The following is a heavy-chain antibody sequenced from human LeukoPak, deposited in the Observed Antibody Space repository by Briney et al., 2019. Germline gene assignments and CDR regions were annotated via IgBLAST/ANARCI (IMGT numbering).Heavy chain of an antibody. Sequence: PGRSLRLSCAASGFTFSNYGMHWVRQAPGKGLVWVSRIYSDGSITSYADSVKGRFTISRDNAKNTLYLQVNSLRAEDTAVYYCARGIGDYWGQGTLVTVSS. J-gene: IGHJ4*02. CDR2: IYSDGSIT. D-gene: IGHD3-10*01. CDR1: GFTFSNYG. CDR3: ARGIGDY. V-gene: IGHV3-74*01.